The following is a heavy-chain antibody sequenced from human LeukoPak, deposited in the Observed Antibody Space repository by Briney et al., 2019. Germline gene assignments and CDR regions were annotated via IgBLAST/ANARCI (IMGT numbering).Heavy chain of an antibody. CDR2: IYYSGST. Sequence: KASETLSLTCTVSGGSISSYYWSWIRQPPGKGLEWIGYIYYSGSTNHNPSLKSRITISVDTSKNQFSLKLSSVTAADTAVYYCARGVWAAAGPLDYWGQGTLVTVSS. CDR3: ARGVWAAAGPLDY. J-gene: IGHJ4*02. V-gene: IGHV4-59*01. CDR1: GGSISSYY. D-gene: IGHD6-13*01.